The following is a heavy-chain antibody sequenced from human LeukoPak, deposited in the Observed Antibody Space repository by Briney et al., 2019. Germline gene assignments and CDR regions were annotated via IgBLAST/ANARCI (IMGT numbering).Heavy chain of an antibody. CDR3: ARTTALATFDY. J-gene: IGHJ4*02. CDR2: IYSGGST. Sequence: PGGSLRLSCAASRFTFSSYGMHWVRQAPGMGLEWVSVIYSGGSTHYADSVRGRFTISRDNSKNTLYLQMNSLRAEDTAVYYCARTTALATFDYWGQGTLVTVSS. CDR1: RFTFSSYG. V-gene: IGHV3-66*01. D-gene: IGHD1-14*01.